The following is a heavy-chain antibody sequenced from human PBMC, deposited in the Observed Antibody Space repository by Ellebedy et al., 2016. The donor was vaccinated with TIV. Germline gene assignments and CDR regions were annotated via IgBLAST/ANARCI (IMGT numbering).Heavy chain of an antibody. CDR1: GYSFNSYG. J-gene: IGHJ3*02. V-gene: IGHV1-69*04. CDR3: ARGDDSGVRDAFDI. CDR2: IIPILGIA. Sequence: AASVKVSCKASGYSFNSYGFSWVRQAPGQGLEWMGRIIPILGIANYAQKFQDRVTIIADKSTSTAFMELSSLRSEDTAVYYCARGDDSGVRDAFDIWGQGTMVTVSS. D-gene: IGHD3-22*01.